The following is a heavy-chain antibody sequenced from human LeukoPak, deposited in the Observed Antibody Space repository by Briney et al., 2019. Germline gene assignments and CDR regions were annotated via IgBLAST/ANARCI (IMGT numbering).Heavy chain of an antibody. CDR1: GGSISSSSYY. J-gene: IGHJ3*02. CDR2: IYYSGST. V-gene: IGHV4-39*01. Sequence: SETLSLTCTVSGGSISSSSYYWGWIRQPPGKGLEWIGSIYYSGSTYYNPSLKSRVTISVDTSKNQFSLKLSSVTAADTAVCYCARRRFGVVIRGFDIWGQGTMVTVSS. D-gene: IGHD3-3*01. CDR3: ARRRFGVVIRGFDI.